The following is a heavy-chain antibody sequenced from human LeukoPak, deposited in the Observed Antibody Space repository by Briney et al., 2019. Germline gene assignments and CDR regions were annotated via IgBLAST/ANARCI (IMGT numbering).Heavy chain of an antibody. V-gene: IGHV3-11*01. D-gene: IGHD3-9*01. CDR3: VKGGDTGYYDYFDY. Sequence: GGSLRLSCAASGFTFSNAWMSWVRQAPGKGLEWVSYISSSGSTIYYADSVKGRFTISRDNSKNSLYLQMNSLRAEDTALYYCVKGGDTGYYDYFDYWGQGTLVTVSS. CDR1: GFTFSNAW. J-gene: IGHJ4*02. CDR2: ISSSGSTI.